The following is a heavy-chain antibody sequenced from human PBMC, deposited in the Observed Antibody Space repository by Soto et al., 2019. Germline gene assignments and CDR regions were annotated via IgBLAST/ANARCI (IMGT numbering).Heavy chain of an antibody. V-gene: IGHV3-23*01. CDR1: GFSFTSWP. CDR2: ISASGAST. D-gene: IGHD2-2*03. J-gene: IGHJ4*02. CDR3: VKSRRTVRIDGYYFDD. Sequence: EVQLLESGGGLVQPGGSLRLSCATSGFSFTSWPMSWVRQAPGKGLEWVSSISASGASTYYADSVKGRFFISRDSPRNTLYLQLNSLRAEDTALFYCVKSRRTVRIDGYYFDDWGQGTLVTVSP.